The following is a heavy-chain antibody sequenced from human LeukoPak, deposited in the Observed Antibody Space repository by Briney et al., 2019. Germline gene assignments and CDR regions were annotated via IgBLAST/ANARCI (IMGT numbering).Heavy chain of an antibody. J-gene: IGHJ4*02. CDR1: GGTFSSYA. D-gene: IGHD5-18*01. V-gene: IGHV1-69*05. Sequence: ASVKVSCKASGGTFSSYAISWVRQAPGQGLEWMGGIIPIFGTANYAQKFQGRVTITTDESTSTAYMELSSLRSEDTAVYYCASNSYGYEYYFDYWGQGTLVTVSS. CDR3: ASNSYGYEYYFDY. CDR2: IIPIFGTA.